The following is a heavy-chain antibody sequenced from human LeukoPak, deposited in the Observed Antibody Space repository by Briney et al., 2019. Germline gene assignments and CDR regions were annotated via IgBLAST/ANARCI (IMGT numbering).Heavy chain of an antibody. CDR3: ARDAGVGAHRGIDY. J-gene: IGHJ4*02. D-gene: IGHD1-26*01. CDR2: ISAYNGNT. V-gene: IGHV1-18*01. Sequence: ASVKVSCKASGYTFTSYGISWVRQAPGQRLEWMGWISAYNGNTNYAQKFQGRVTMTRDTSISTAYMELSRLRSDDTAVYYCARDAGVGAHRGIDYWGQGTLVTVSS. CDR1: GYTFTSYG.